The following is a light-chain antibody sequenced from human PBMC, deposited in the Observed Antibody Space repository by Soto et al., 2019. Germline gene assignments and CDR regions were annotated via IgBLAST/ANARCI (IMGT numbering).Light chain of an antibody. V-gene: IGLV2-14*01. CDR3: SSYTSSSTVV. CDR1: SSDVGGYNY. J-gene: IGLJ2*01. Sequence: QSALTQPASVSGSPGQSITISCTGTSSDVGGYNYVSWYQQHPGKAPKLMIYDVSNRPSWVSNRFSGSKSGNTASLTISCLQAEDEADYYCSSYTSSSTVVFGGGTKLTVL. CDR2: DVS.